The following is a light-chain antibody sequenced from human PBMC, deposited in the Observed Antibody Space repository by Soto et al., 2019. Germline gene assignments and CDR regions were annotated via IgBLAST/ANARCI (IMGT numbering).Light chain of an antibody. CDR1: QSISNW. J-gene: IGKJ1*01. CDR2: KAS. CDR3: QQSWT. Sequence: DIQMTQSPSTLSASVGDRVTITCRASQSISNWLAWYQQKPGKAPKLLIYKASSLESGVPSRFSGSGSGTEFTLTISSLQPDDFATDYCQQSWTFGQGTKVEIK. V-gene: IGKV1-5*03.